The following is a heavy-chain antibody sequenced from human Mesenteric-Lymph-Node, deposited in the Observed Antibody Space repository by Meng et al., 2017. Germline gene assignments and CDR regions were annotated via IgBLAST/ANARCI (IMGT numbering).Heavy chain of an antibody. Sequence: ASVKVSCKASGYTFTGYYMHWVRQAPGQGLEWMGRINPNSGGTNYAQKFQGRVTMTRDTSISTAYMELSRLRSDDTAVYYCARMGIQLSQRRNYYYYGMDVWGQGTTVTVSS. CDR3: ARMGIQLSQRRNYYYYGMDV. D-gene: IGHD5-18*01. CDR1: GYTFTGYY. J-gene: IGHJ6*02. CDR2: INPNSGGT. V-gene: IGHV1-2*06.